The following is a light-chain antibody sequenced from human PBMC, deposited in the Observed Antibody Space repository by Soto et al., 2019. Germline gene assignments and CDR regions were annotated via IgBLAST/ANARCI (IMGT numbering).Light chain of an antibody. Sequence: EIVLTQSPGSLSLSPGERATLSCRASQSVDDKYLAWYQQKRGQAPRLLIYDAFSRATGVPDRFIGSGSGTDFTLTISRLEPEDFALYYCQQYGSSGTFGQGTKVDIK. CDR1: QSVDDKY. CDR2: DAF. V-gene: IGKV3-20*01. CDR3: QQYGSSGT. J-gene: IGKJ1*01.